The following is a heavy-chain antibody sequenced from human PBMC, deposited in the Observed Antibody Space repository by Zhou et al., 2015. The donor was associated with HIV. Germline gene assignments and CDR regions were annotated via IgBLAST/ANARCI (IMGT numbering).Heavy chain of an antibody. CDR2: IVPIFGTA. J-gene: IGHJ4*02. D-gene: IGHD3-22*01. Sequence: QMQLVQSGAEVRKSGSSVKVSCKASGGSFGTYVISWVRQAPGQGLEWMGGIVPIFGTANYAQKFQDRVTFIADESTGTAYMELRNLRSDDTAVYYCARDVPSYYSDSSGRQIMGVHWGQGTLLIVSS. CDR1: GGSFGTYV. CDR3: ARDVPSYYSDSSGRQIMGVH. V-gene: IGHV1-69*01.